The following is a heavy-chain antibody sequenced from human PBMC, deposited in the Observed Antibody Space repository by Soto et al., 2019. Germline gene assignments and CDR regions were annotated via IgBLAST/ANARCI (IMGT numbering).Heavy chain of an antibody. CDR2: IRTKDYGWTT. D-gene: IGHD3-22*01. J-gene: IGHJ4*02. CDR3: VIYPLHFVVVTPDD. CDR1: GFTFGDYD. V-gene: IGHV3-49*03. Sequence: PGGSLRLCCTASGFTFGDYDLTRYRQATGKGLEWVGIIRTKDYGWTTEYAASVKGRFTISRDDSKSIAYLQMNSLKSEDTALYYCVIYPLHFVVVTPDDWGLAPLVAVS.